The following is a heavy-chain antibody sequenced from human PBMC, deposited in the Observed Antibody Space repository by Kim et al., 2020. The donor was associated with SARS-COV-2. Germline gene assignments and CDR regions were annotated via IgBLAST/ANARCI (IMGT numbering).Heavy chain of an antibody. V-gene: IGHV3-23*01. CDR3: VDRRGTNFGYDF. J-gene: IGHJ4*02. CDR1: GFTFSSYA. CDR2: IGGSGGNT. Sequence: GGSLRLSRAGSGFTFSSYAMTWVRQAPGKGLEWVATIGGSGGNTYYADSVEGRFAVSRDNSKNTLFLQMNSLRAEDSAVYYCVDRRGTNFGYDFWGQGTL. D-gene: IGHD5-18*01.